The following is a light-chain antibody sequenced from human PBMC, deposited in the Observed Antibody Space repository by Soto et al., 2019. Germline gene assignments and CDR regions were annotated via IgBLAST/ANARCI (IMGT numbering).Light chain of an antibody. V-gene: IGKV3D-15*01. CDR3: QQYDNWPPLT. CDR2: GAS. Sequence: EVLMTQSPATLSLSPGERATLSCRASQSVSSNLAWYQQRRGQAPRLLIYGASSRATGIPARISGSGSGTEFTLTISSLQSEDFAVYYCQQYDNWPPLTFGGGTKVEIK. CDR1: QSVSSN. J-gene: IGKJ4*01.